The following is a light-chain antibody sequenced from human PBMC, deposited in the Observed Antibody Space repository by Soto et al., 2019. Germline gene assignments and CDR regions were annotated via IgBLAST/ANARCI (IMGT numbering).Light chain of an antibody. Sequence: QMNEPTCSRSSSVGYGATIICLAGQSIRSYLNWGQQKPGKAPKLLIYAASSLQSGVPSRFSGSGSGTDFTLTISRLQPEDFATYYCQQSYSKTRPFGQGTKVDIK. CDR2: AAS. V-gene: IGKV1-39*01. J-gene: IGKJ1*01. CDR3: QQSYSKTRP. CDR1: QSIRSY.